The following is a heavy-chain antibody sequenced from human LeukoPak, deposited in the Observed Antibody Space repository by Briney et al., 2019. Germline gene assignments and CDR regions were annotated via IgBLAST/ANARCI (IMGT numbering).Heavy chain of an antibody. CDR1: GGTFSNYA. CDR2: IAPVFTTA. V-gene: IGHV1-69*01. J-gene: IGHJ5*02. Sequence: SVKVSCKASGGTFSNYAIIWVRQAPGQGLEWIGGIAPVFTTADYAEKFQGRVTITADESTGTAYMELNNLRFEDTGMYYCARWDAHYYEGDNWFDPWGQGTLVTVSS. CDR3: ARWDAHYYEGDNWFDP. D-gene: IGHD3-16*01.